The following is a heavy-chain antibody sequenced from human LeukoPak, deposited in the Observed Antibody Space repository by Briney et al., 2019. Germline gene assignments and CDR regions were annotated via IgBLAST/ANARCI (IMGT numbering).Heavy chain of an antibody. D-gene: IGHD3-10*02. J-gene: IGHJ4*02. CDR1: GYTFNTNW. Sequence: GESLKSSCKGSGYTFNTNWIAWVRQKPGKGLEWMGVIYPDDSDVRYNPSFEGLVTISADKSSSAVSLHWSSLRASDSAMYYCARRRGSLYSFDYWGQGTPVTVSS. CDR2: IYPDDSDV. CDR3: ARRRGSLYSFDY. V-gene: IGHV5-51*01.